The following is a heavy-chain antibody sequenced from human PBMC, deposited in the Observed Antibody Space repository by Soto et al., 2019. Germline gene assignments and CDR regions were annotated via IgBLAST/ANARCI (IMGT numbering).Heavy chain of an antibody. CDR3: TRGPRSPSTGTWAF. CDR1: GFSFSIYW. V-gene: IGHV3-74*01. CDR2: INDDGIST. Sequence: SVRLSCAASGFSFSIYWMDWVRQVPGKGPEWVSRINDDGISTNYADSVKGRFTISRDNAKNTLYLQMNALRVEYTAVYYCTRGPRSPSTGTWAFWGQGTLVTVSS. J-gene: IGHJ4*02. D-gene: IGHD1-1*01.